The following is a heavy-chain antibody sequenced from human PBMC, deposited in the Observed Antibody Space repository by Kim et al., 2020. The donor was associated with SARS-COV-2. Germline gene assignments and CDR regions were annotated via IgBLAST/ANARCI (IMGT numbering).Heavy chain of an antibody. V-gene: IGHV4-4*02. CDR2: IYHSGST. CDR3: ARAKNLPKPTSGYDGGYGMDV. Sequence: SETLSLTCAVSGGSISSSNWWSWVRQPPGKGLEWIGEIYHSGSTNYNPSLKSRVTISVDKSKNQFSLKLSSVTAADTAVYYCARAKNLPKPTSGYDGGYGMDVWGQGTTVTVSS. CDR1: GGSISSSNW. D-gene: IGHD5-12*01. J-gene: IGHJ6*02.